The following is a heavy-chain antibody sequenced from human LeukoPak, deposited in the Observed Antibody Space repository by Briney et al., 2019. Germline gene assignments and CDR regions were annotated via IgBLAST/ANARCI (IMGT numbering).Heavy chain of an antibody. V-gene: IGHV3-15*01. CDR2: IKSKTDGGTT. CDR1: GFTFSNAW. CDR3: TTGGEHPHDNNFTGRYYYYMDV. D-gene: IGHD3-9*01. Sequence: PGGSLRLSCAASGFTFSNAWMSWVRQAPGKGLEWVGRIKSKTDGGTTDYAAPVKGRFTISRDDSKNTLDLQLNSLKTEDTDLYYCTTGGEHPHDNNFTGRYYYYMDVWGKGTTVTVSS. J-gene: IGHJ6*03.